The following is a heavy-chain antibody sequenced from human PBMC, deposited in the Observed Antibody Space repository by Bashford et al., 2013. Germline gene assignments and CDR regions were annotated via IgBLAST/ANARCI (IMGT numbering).Heavy chain of an antibody. CDR1: GGTFNGHA. Sequence: SVKVSCKASGGTFNGHALSWVRQAPGQGLEWMGGIIPIFGTTNYAQRFQGRVTITADESTSTAYMELSSLRSEDTALYYCAREGRPRYYDSGADQDGYQDAFDLWGQGTMVTVSS. CDR3: AREGRPRYYDSGADQDGYQDAFDL. CDR2: IIPIFGTT. D-gene: IGHD3-22*01. V-gene: IGHV1-69*13. J-gene: IGHJ3*01.